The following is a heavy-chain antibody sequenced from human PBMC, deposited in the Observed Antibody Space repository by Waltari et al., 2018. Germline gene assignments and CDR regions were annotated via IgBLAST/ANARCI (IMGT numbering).Heavy chain of an antibody. Sequence: QVQLQESGPGLVKPSETLSLTCTVSGGSISSHYWSWIRQPPGKGLEWIGYIYYSGSTNYNPSRKSRVTISVDTSKNQFSRKLSSVTAADTAVYYCARSLVPGGDDAFDIWGQGTMVTVSS. CDR1: GGSISSHY. CDR2: IYYSGST. J-gene: IGHJ3*02. CDR3: ARSLVPGGDDAFDI. D-gene: IGHD3-16*01. V-gene: IGHV4-59*11.